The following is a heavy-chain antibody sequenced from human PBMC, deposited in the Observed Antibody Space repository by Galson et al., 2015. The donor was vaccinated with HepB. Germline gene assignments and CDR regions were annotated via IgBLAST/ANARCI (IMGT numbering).Heavy chain of an antibody. J-gene: IGHJ4*02. D-gene: IGHD5-12*01. CDR1: GGSISSGGYY. CDR3: ARASGYDRGLFDY. V-gene: IGHV4-31*03. Sequence: TLSLTCTVSGGSISSGGYYWSWIRQHPGKGLEWIGYIYYSGSTYYNPSLKSRVTISVDTSKNQFSLKLSSVTAADTAVYYCARASGYDRGLFDYWGQGTLVTVSS. CDR2: IYYSGST.